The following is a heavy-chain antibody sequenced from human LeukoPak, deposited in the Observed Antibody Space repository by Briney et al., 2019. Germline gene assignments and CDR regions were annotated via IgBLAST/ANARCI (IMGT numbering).Heavy chain of an antibody. V-gene: IGHV4-59*01. CDR1: GGSISSYY. D-gene: IGHD5-12*01. J-gene: IGHJ4*02. CDR3: ATSAGGYREAPFDY. Sequence: SETLSLTCTVSGGSISSYYWSWIRQPPGKGLEWIGYIYYSGSTNYNPSLKSRVTISVDTSKNQFSLKLSSVTAADTAVYHCATSAGGYREAPFDYWGQGTLVTVSS. CDR2: IYYSGST.